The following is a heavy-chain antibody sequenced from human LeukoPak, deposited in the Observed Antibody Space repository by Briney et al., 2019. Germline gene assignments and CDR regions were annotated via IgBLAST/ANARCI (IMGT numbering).Heavy chain of an antibody. CDR3: AREGLIAVAASDY. V-gene: IGHV3-21*01. Sequence: KPGGSLRLSCAASGFTFSSYNMNWVRQAPGKGLEWVSSISISSTYIYYADSVKGRFTISRDNAKNSLYLQMNSLRAEDTAVYYCAREGLIAVAASDYWGQGTLVTVSS. J-gene: IGHJ4*02. CDR2: ISISSTYI. D-gene: IGHD6-19*01. CDR1: GFTFSSYN.